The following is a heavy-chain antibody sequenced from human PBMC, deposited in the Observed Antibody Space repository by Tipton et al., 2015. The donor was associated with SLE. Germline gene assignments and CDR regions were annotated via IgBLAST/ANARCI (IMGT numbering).Heavy chain of an antibody. CDR1: GGSFSGYY. V-gene: IGHV4-34*01. CDR2: INHSGST. Sequence: TLSLTCAVYGGSFSGYYWSWIRRPPGKGLEWIGEINHSGSTNYNPSLKSRVTISVDTSKNQFSLKLSSVTAADTAVYYCARRKGPYSSSWYHWGQGTLVTVSS. J-gene: IGHJ5*02. CDR3: ARRKGPYSSSWYH. D-gene: IGHD6-13*01.